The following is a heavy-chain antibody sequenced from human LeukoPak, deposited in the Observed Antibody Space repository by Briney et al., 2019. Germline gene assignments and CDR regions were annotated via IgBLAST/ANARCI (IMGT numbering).Heavy chain of an antibody. CDR3: ARAYYYDSSGYLVFGWSD. D-gene: IGHD3-22*01. J-gene: IGHJ3*01. CDR1: GGSISSYY. V-gene: IGHV4-59*01. CDR2: IYYSGST. Sequence: SETLSLTCTGSGGSISSYYWSWIRQPPGKGLEWIGYIYYSGSTNYNPSLKSRVTISVDTSKNQFSLKLSSVTAADTAVYYCARAYYYDSSGYLVFGWSDWGQGTMVTVSS.